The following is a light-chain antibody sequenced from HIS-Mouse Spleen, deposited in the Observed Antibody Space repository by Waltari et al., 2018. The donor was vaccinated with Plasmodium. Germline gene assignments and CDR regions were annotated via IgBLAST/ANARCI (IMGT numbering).Light chain of an antibody. V-gene: IGKV1-39*01. J-gene: IGKJ1*01. CDR2: AAS. CDR1: QSISNY. Sequence: DLQMTQSPSSLSASVGDRVTITCRASQSISNYLNWYQQKPGKAPKFLIYAASTLQSGVPSRFSGSGSGTDFTLTISSLQPEDFATYYCQQSYSTWTFGKGTKVEIK. CDR3: QQSYSTWT.